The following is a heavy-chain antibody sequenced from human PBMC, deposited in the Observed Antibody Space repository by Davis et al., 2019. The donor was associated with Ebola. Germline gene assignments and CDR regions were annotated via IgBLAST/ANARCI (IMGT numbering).Heavy chain of an antibody. Sequence: ASVKVSCRSSGYTFTSYGLVWVRQAPGLGLEWMGWISGFNTNTNFAQKFQGRVTVSKDTSTNTAYMDLRSLTSDDTAIYYCARAPNYDVLTGKSSYYFDYWGQGTLVTVSS. CDR2: ISGFNTNT. D-gene: IGHD3-9*01. V-gene: IGHV1-18*04. J-gene: IGHJ4*02. CDR3: ARAPNYDVLTGKSSYYFDY. CDR1: GYTFTSYG.